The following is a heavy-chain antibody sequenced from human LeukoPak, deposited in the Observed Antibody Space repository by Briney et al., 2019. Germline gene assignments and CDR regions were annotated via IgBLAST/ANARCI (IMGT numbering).Heavy chain of an antibody. D-gene: IGHD6-13*01. CDR3: ARDGARSSWYYDY. Sequence: GGSLRLSCAVSGLTFSDYWMHWVRQAPGKGLVWVSRISNDGTSTSYADFVKGRFTISRDNAKNTLYLQMNSLRAEDTAVYYCARDGARSSWYYDYWGQGTLVTVSS. CDR2: ISNDGTST. CDR1: GLTFSDYW. V-gene: IGHV3-74*01. J-gene: IGHJ4*02.